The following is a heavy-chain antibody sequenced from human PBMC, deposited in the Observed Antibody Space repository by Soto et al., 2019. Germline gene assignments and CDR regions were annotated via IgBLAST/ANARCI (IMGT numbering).Heavy chain of an antibody. CDR1: GGTFSNFA. V-gene: IGHV1-69*13. Sequence: GASVKVSCKASGGTFSNFAINWVRQAPGQGLEWMGGIILPFGVPHYAQKFQGRVTIAADECMTTAYMDLSGLRSQDPAVYYCARGPDYEGAFDYCAQGTLVTVS. CDR2: IILPFGVP. J-gene: IGHJ4*02. CDR3: ARGPDYEGAFDY. D-gene: IGHD4-17*01.